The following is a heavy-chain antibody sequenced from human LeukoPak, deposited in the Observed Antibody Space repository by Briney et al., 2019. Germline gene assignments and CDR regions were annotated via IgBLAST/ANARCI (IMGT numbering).Heavy chain of an antibody. J-gene: IGHJ4*02. D-gene: IGHD3-22*01. CDR3: ARDLRYYYDSSGYYSLAY. CDR2: MNPNSGNT. CDR1: GYTFTSYD. V-gene: IGHV1-8*01. Sequence: ASVKVSCKASGYTFTSYDINWVRQATGQGLEWMGWMNPNSGNTGYAQKFQGRVTMTRNTSISTAYMELSSLRSDDTAVYYCARDLRYYYDSSGYYSLAYWGQGTLVTVSS.